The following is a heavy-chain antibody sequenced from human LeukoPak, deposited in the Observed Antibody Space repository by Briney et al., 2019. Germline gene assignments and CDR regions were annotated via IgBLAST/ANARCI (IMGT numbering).Heavy chain of an antibody. Sequence: ASVKVSCKASGYTFTGYYMHWVRQAPGQGLEWMGWINPNSGGTNYAQKFQGRVTMTTDTSTSTAYMELRSLRSDDTAVYYCARAKTSSGYYVYWGQGTLVTVSS. CDR1: GYTFTGYY. V-gene: IGHV1-2*02. D-gene: IGHD6-19*01. J-gene: IGHJ4*02. CDR2: INPNSGGT. CDR3: ARAKTSSGYYVY.